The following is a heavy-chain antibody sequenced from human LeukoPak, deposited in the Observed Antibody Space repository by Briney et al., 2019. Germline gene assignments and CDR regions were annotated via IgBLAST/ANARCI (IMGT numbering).Heavy chain of an antibody. D-gene: IGHD3-10*01. J-gene: IGHJ6*02. CDR1: GFTFSSYA. CDR2: ISYDGSNK. V-gene: IGHV3-30-3*01. Sequence: GSLRLSCAASGFTFSSYAMHWVRQAPGKGLEWVAVISYDGSNKYYADSVKGRFTISRDNSKNTLYLQMNSLRAEDTAVYYCARAPRLLWFGEPYGMDVWGQGTTVTVSS. CDR3: ARAPRLLWFGEPYGMDV.